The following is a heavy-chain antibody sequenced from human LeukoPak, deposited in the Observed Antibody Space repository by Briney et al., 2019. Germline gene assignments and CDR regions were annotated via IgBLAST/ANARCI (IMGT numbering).Heavy chain of an antibody. J-gene: IGHJ3*02. CDR2: INHSGST. CDR1: XGSFSGYY. CDR3: ARTTRVGAFDI. V-gene: IGHV4-34*01. D-gene: IGHD1-26*01. Sequence: LSLTCAVXXGSFSGYYWSWIRQPPGKGLEWIGEINHSGSTNYNPSLKSRVTISVDTSKNQFSLKLSSVTAADTAVYYCARTTRVGAFDIWGQGTMVTVSS.